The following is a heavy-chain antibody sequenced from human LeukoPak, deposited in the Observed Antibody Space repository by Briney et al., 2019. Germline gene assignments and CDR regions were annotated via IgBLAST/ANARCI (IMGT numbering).Heavy chain of an antibody. J-gene: IGHJ4*02. D-gene: IGHD3-22*01. V-gene: IGHV3-23*01. CDR1: GFTFSSYA. Sequence: GGSLRLSCAASGFTFSSYAMSWVRQAPGKGLEWVSGISGSGDNTYYADSVKGRFTISRDNSKNTLYVQVNSLGTEDTAAYYCAKGSYCDSSGSFYFDYWGQGTLVTVSS. CDR2: ISGSGDNT. CDR3: AKGSYCDSSGSFYFDY.